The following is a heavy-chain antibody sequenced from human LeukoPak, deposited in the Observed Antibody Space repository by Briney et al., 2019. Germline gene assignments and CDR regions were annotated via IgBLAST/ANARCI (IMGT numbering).Heavy chain of an antibody. J-gene: IGHJ4*02. D-gene: IGHD3-22*01. V-gene: IGHV3-23*01. CDR1: GFTFSSYA. Sequence: GGSLRLSCAASGFTFSSYAMSWVRQAPGKGLEWVSGISGSGDNTYYADSVKGRFTISRDNSKNTLYVQVNSLGTEDTAAYYCAKGSYCDSSGSFYFDYWGQGTLVTVSS. CDR2: ISGSGDNT. CDR3: AKGSYCDSSGSFYFDY.